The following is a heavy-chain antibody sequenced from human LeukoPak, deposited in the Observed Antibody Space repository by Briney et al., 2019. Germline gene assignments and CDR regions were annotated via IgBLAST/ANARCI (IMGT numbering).Heavy chain of an antibody. V-gene: IGHV4-4*02. J-gene: IGHJ6*03. Sequence: PSETLSLTCAVSGGSISSSNWWSWVRQPPGKGLEWIGSIHYTGTTFYNPSLKSRVTISVDTSKNQFSLKLSSVTAADTAVYYCARTGGSFYFYYYMDVWGKGTTVTVSS. CDR3: ARTGGSFYFYYYMDV. CDR2: IHYTGTT. D-gene: IGHD1-26*01. CDR1: GGSISSSNW.